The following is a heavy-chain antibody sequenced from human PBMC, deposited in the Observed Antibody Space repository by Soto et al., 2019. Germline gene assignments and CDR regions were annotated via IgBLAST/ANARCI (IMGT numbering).Heavy chain of an antibody. CDR1: GFSFSDYF. J-gene: IGHJ5*02. V-gene: IGHV1-46*01. CDR3: ARDNSQNYGTPAASSWLHP. CDR2: INPSGDSR. D-gene: IGHD2-15*01. Sequence: ASVKVSCKASGFSFSDYFMHWVRQAPGQGLEWMGIINPSGDSRNYAQKFQGRVTITRDTSTSTVYMDLSSLSYEATAEYYCARDNSQNYGTPAASSWLHPWGQGTPVTVSS.